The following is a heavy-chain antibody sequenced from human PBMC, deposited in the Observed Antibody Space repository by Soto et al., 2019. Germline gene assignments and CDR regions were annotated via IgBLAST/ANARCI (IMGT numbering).Heavy chain of an antibody. CDR1: GFTFSYYT. V-gene: IGHV3-48*01. D-gene: IGHD2-2*01. CDR2: ISSSSSTI. J-gene: IGHJ6*02. CDR3: AILGYCSSTSCYGLGFYSYYGMDV. Sequence: PSETLSLSCVASGFTFSYYTMSWVRRAPGKGLEWVSYISSSSSTIYYADSVKGRFTISRDNAKNSLYLKMNSLRAEDTAVYYWAILGYCSSTSCYGLGFYSYYGMDVWGQGTMVAVS.